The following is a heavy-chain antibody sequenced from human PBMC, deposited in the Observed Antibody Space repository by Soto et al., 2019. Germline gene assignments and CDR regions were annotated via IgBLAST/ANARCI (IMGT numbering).Heavy chain of an antibody. J-gene: IGHJ4*02. CDR3: ARGGSSSFGQWLVLDH. CDR2: ISTYNVDT. Sequence: QVQVVQSGAEVKKPGASVKVSCKGSGYTFTNYGISWVRQAPGQGLEWMDWISTYNVDTNYVQKFEDRVTMTTDTPTTTAYMELRSMRSDDTAVYYCARGGSSSFGQWLVLDHLCQGTLVTVST. D-gene: IGHD6-19*01. CDR1: GYTFTNYG. V-gene: IGHV1-18*01.